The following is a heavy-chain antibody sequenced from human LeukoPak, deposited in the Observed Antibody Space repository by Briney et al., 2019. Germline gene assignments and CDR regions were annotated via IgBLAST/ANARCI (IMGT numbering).Heavy chain of an antibody. CDR1: GGSISSHY. CDR2: ISYSGST. J-gene: IGHJ4*02. V-gene: IGHV4-59*11. CDR3: ARGSAILTYYFEY. D-gene: IGHD2-2*02. Sequence: SETLSLTCTVSGGSISSHYWSWIRQSPGKGLEWIGYISYSGSTNYNPPLKSRVTISVDTSKNQFSLKLTSVTAADTAVYYCARGSAILTYYFEYWGQGTLVTVSS.